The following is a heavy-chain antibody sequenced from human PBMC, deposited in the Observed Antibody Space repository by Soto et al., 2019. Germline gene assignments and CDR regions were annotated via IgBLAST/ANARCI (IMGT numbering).Heavy chain of an antibody. J-gene: IGHJ4*02. Sequence: SETLSLTCTVSGGSVSSGSYYWSWIRQPPGKGLEWIGYIYYSGSTNYNPSLKSRVTISVDTSKNQFSLKLSSVTAADTAVYYCARVVVTAICADYWGQGTLVTVSS. CDR2: IYYSGST. V-gene: IGHV4-61*01. CDR3: ARVVVTAICADY. CDR1: GGSVSSGSYY. D-gene: IGHD2-21*02.